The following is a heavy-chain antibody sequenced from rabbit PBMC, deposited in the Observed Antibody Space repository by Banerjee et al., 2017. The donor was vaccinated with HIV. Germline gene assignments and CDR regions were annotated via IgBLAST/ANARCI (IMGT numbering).Heavy chain of an antibody. V-gene: IGHV1S45*01. CDR1: GFSFSSNW. CDR2: IDTYDGDT. J-gene: IGHJ4*01. D-gene: IGHD4-1*01. Sequence: LEESGGGLVKPGGTLTLTCTVSGFSFSSNWICWVRQAPGKGLEWIACIDTYDGDTDYANWPKGRFTISKTSSTTVTLRMTSLTAADTATYFCARDGYSRGWGIILYYFKLWGQGTLVTVS. CDR3: ARDGYSRGWGIILYYFKL.